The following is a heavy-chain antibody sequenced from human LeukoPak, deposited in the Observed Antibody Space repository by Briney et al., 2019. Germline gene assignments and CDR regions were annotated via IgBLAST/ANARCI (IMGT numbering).Heavy chain of an antibody. D-gene: IGHD2-8*01. CDR2: ITTSRDQ. V-gene: IGHV3-21*06. J-gene: IGHJ4*02. CDR1: GFIFSDYS. Sequence: PGGSLRLSCAASGFIFSDYSMGWVRQAPGKGLEWVSSITTSRDQYHADSVKGRFTVSRDNAKSSVYLQMDSLRADDTAMYYCARDSYCPNDVCYDYWGQGVLVTVS. CDR3: ARDSYCPNDVCYDY.